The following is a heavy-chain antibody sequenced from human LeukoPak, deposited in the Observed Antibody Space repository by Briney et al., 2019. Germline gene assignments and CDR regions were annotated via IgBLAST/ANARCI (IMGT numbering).Heavy chain of an antibody. Sequence: PGGSLRLSCAASGFTFSSYGMHWVRQAPGKGLEWVAFIRYDGSNKYYAGSVKGRFTISRDNSKNTLYLQMNSLRAEDTAVYYCAKDALGYCSSTSCYSFDYWGQGTLVTVSS. CDR2: IRYDGSNK. CDR1: GFTFSSYG. CDR3: AKDALGYCSSTSCYSFDY. D-gene: IGHD2-2*01. V-gene: IGHV3-30*02. J-gene: IGHJ4*02.